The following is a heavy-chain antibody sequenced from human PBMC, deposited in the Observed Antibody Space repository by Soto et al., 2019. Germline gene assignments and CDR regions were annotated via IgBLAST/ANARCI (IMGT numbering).Heavy chain of an antibody. D-gene: IGHD3-22*01. V-gene: IGHV1-18*01. J-gene: IGHJ4*02. CDR3: ARQRGYYYDSSGYYWDY. CDR2: ISAYNGNT. Sequence: GASVKVSCKASGYTFTSYGISWVRQAPGQGLEWMGWISAYNGNTNYAQKLQGRVTMTTDTSTSTAYMELRSLRSDDTAVYYCARQRGYYYDSSGYYWDYWGQGTLGTVSS. CDR1: GYTFTSYG.